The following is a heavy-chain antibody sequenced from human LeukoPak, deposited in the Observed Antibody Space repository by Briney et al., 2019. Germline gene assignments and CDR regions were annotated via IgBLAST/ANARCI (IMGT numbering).Heavy chain of an antibody. CDR2: ISGSGGST. CDR3: AKGALGGYSSSSSFDY. Sequence: PGGSLRLSCAASGFTFSSYAMSWVRQAPGKGLEWVSAISGSGGSTYYADSVKGRFTISRDNSKNTLYLQMNSLRAEDTAVYYCAKGALGGYSSSSSFDYWGQGTLVTVSS. V-gene: IGHV3-23*01. CDR1: GFTFSSYA. D-gene: IGHD6-6*01. J-gene: IGHJ4*02.